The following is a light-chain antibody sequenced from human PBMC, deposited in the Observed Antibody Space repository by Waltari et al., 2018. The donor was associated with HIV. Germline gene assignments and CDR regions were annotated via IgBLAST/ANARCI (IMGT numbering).Light chain of an antibody. CDR2: HVS. CDR1: RSYIVEYNY. Sequence: QSALTQPASVSGSPGQSLTISSTGPRSYIVEYNYVSWFQHHPTKAPKLIIFHVSYRPSGVSNRFSVSKSGNTASLTISGLRPEDEADYYCSSYTTIYTWVFGGGTKLTVL. J-gene: IGLJ3*02. CDR3: SSYTTIYTWV. V-gene: IGLV2-14*01.